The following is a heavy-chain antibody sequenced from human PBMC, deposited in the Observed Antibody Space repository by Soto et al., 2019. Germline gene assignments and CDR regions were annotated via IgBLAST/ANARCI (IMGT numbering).Heavy chain of an antibody. CDR1: GGSIDSNRYY. V-gene: IGHV4-61*03. CDR3: ATGRLRSALDI. J-gene: IGHJ3*02. Sequence: SETLSLTCTVSGGSIDSNRYYWAWIRQPPGKGLDWIVCISNSGSTNYNPSLKSRVIISVDTSKNHFSLKLTSVTAVDTAVYYCATGRLRSALDIWGQGTMVTVSS. D-gene: IGHD4-17*01. CDR2: ISNSGST.